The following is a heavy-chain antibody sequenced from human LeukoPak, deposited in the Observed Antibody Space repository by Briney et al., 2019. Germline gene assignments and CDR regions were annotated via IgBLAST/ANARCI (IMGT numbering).Heavy chain of an antibody. CDR1: GFTFSSYG. Sequence: PGGTLRLSCAASGFTFSSYGMSWVRQAPGKGLEWVSAISGSGGSTYYADSVKGRFTISRDNSKNTLYLQMNSLRAEDTAVYYCAKVSTDYDYVWGSYRCTAPDYWGQGTLVTVSS. D-gene: IGHD3-16*02. CDR3: AKVSTDYDYVWGSYRCTAPDY. CDR2: ISGSGGST. J-gene: IGHJ4*02. V-gene: IGHV3-23*01.